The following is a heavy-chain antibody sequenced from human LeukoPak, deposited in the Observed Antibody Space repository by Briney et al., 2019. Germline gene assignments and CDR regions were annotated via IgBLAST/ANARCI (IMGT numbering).Heavy chain of an antibody. CDR2: INHSGST. CDR1: GGSFSGYY. V-gene: IGHV4-34*01. D-gene: IGHD5-24*01. CDR3: AVEDGVGYNDYTQN. Sequence: SSETLSLTCAVYGGSFSGYYWSWIRQPPGKGLEWIGEINHSGSTNYNPSLKSRVTISVDTSKNQFSLKLSSVTAADTAVYYCAVEDGVGYNDYTQNWGQGTLVTVSS. J-gene: IGHJ4*02.